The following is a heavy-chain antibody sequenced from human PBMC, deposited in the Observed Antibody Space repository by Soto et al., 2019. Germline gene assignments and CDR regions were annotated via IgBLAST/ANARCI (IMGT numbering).Heavy chain of an antibody. J-gene: IGHJ4*02. CDR1: GYTFTSYA. D-gene: IGHD5-12*01. CDR2: INAGNGNT. V-gene: IGHV1-3*01. CDR3: ARVSGYYLPDY. Sequence: ASVTVSCTASGYTFTSYAMHWVRQAPGQRLEWMGWINAGNGNTKYSQKFQGRVTITRDTSASTAYMELSSLRSEDTAVYYCARVSGYYLPDYWGQGTLVTVSS.